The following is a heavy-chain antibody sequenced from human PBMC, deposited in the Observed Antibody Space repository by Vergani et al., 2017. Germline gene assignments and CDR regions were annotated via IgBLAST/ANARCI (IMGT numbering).Heavy chain of an antibody. D-gene: IGHD5-24*01. CDR3: AKDFGGYNAFDY. V-gene: IGHV3-33*06. CDR1: GFTFSSYG. J-gene: IGHJ4*02. Sequence: QVQLVESGGGVVQPGRSLRLSCAASGFTFSSYGMHWVRPAPGKGLEWVAVIWYDGSNKYYADSVKGRFTISRDNSKNTLYLQMNSLRAEETAVYYCAKDFGGYNAFDYWGQGTLVTVSS. CDR2: IWYDGSNK.